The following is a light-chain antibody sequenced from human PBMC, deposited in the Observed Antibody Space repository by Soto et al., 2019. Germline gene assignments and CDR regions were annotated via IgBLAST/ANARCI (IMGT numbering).Light chain of an antibody. CDR2: YDS. CDR3: QVWDDGGKHRMV. Sequence: SYELTQPPSVSVAPGKTARITCGGNNIGSKSVHWYQQKPGQAPVLVIYYDSDRPSGIPERFSGSNSGNTATLTISGVEAGDEADYYCQVWDDGGKHRMVFGEGTKLTVL. J-gene: IGLJ2*01. V-gene: IGLV3-21*04. CDR1: NIGSKS.